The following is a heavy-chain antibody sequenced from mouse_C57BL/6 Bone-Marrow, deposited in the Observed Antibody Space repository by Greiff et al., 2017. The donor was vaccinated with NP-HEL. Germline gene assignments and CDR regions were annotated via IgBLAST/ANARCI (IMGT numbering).Heavy chain of an antibody. V-gene: IGHV1-81*01. J-gene: IGHJ2*01. CDR1: GYTFTSYG. CDR2: IYPRSGNT. D-gene: IGHD1-1*01. CDR3: ARSAYYGSHYVDY. Sequence: VQLQQSGAELARPGASVKLSCKASGYTFTSYGISWVKQRTGQGLEWIGEIYPRSGNTYYNEKFKGKATLTAAKSSSTAYMELRSLTSEDSAVYFCARSAYYGSHYVDYWGQGTTLTVSS.